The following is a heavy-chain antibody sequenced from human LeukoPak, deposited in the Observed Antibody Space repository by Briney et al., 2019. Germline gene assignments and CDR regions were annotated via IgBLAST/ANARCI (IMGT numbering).Heavy chain of an antibody. D-gene: IGHD3-10*01. CDR2: IYTSGST. J-gene: IGHJ4*02. V-gene: IGHV4-61*02. CDR3: AREAPPPYYYGSGSYLFDY. Sequence: SQTLSLTCTVSGGSISSGSYCWSWIRQPAGKGPEWIGRIYTSGSTNYNPSLKSRVTISVDTSKNQFSLKLSSVTAADTAVYYCAREAPPPYYYGSGSYLFDYWGQGTLVTVSS. CDR1: GGSISSGSYC.